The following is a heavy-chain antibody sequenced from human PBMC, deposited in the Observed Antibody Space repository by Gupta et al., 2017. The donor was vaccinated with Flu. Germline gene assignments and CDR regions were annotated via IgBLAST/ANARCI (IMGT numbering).Heavy chain of an antibody. CDR2: VYDSGTT. D-gene: IGHD4-4*01. V-gene: IGHV4-59*01. CDR3: ARGDNDYKNWFAT. J-gene: IGHJ5*02. CDR1: SIDNYY. Sequence: SIDNYYWSWIRQPPGKGLEWIGFVYDSGTTNYNPYLKSRLTLALDTSQIQVSLKLTSVTAAATAVYYCARGDNDYKNWFATWGQGSLVTVSS.